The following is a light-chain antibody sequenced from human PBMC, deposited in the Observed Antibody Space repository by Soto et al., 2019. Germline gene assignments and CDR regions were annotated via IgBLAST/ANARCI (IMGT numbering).Light chain of an antibody. CDR1: QSVTSNY. J-gene: IGKJ2*01. V-gene: IGKV3-20*01. CDR3: QQYGSSPRT. Sequence: EIVLTQSPGTLSLSPGERATLSCRARQSVTSNYLAWYQQKPGQAPRLLIYGASTRATGIPGRFSGSGSGTDFTLTISRLEPEDFAVYYCQQYGSSPRTFGQGTKLEIK. CDR2: GAS.